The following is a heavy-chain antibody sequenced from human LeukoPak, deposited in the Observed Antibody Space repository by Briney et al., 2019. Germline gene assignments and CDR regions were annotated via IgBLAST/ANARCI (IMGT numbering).Heavy chain of an antibody. V-gene: IGHV3-30*02. J-gene: IGHJ4*02. CDR2: IWHDGSNK. CDR1: GFTFSSYD. D-gene: IGHD1-14*01. Sequence: GGSPRLSCAASGFTFSSYDMHWVRQAPGKGLEWVAVIWHDGSNKYYADSVKGRFTISRDNSKNTLYLQMNSLRAEDTAVYYCANLYRNFDYWGQGTLVTVSS. CDR3: ANLYRNFDY.